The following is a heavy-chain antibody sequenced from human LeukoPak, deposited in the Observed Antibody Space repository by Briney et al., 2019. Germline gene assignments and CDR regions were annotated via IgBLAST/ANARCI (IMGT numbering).Heavy chain of an antibody. CDR3: VKDISRAIWNF. CDR1: GFTFDDYA. Sequence: GGSLRLSCAASGFTFDDYAMHWVRQAPGKGPEWVSLIGGDGGYTYYADSVKGRFTVSRNNSKNSLYLQMNRLRTEDTAFFFCVKDISRAIWNFWRQAGLVTVSS. J-gene: IGHJ4*02. D-gene: IGHD2-2*01. V-gene: IGHV3-43*02. CDR2: IGGDGGYT.